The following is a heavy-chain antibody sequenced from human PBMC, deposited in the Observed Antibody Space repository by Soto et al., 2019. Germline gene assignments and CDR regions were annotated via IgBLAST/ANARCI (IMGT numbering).Heavy chain of an antibody. CDR2: IKRKSDGGTT. D-gene: IGHD6-13*01. Sequence: EVQLVESGGGLVQPGGSLRLSCAASGFTFTNAWMNWVRQAPGKGLEWVGQIKRKSDGGTTDYAASVQGRFTISRDDSENTLYLQMNSLKTEDTAVYYCTTGYASNWDGWGQGTLVTVSS. CDR1: GFTFTNAW. V-gene: IGHV3-15*07. CDR3: TTGYASNWDG. J-gene: IGHJ4*02.